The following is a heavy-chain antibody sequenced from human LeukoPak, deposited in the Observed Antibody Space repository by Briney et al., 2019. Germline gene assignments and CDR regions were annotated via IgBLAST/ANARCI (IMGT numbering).Heavy chain of an antibody. V-gene: IGHV4-39*07. D-gene: IGHD2-2*01. CDR2: IYYSGST. CDR3: ARVVPAAMGHAFDI. CDR1: GGSISSSSYY. Sequence: SETLSLTCTVSGGSISSSSYYWGWIRQPPGKGLEWIGSIYYSGSTYYNPSLKSRVTISVDTSKNQFSLKLSSVTAADTAVYYCARVVPAAMGHAFDIWGQGTMVTVSS. J-gene: IGHJ3*02.